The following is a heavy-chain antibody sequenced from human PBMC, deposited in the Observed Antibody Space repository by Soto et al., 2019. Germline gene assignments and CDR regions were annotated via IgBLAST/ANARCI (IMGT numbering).Heavy chain of an antibody. CDR3: YRWWRYAWRFDY. Sequence: SETLSLTCAVSGGSISSGGYSWSWIRQPPGKGLEWIGYIYHSGSTYYNPSLKSRVTISVDRSKNQFSLKLSSVTAADTAVYYCYRWWRYAWRFDYWGQGTLVTVSS. CDR2: IYHSGST. CDR1: GGSISSGGYS. V-gene: IGHV4-30-2*01. D-gene: IGHD3-16*01. J-gene: IGHJ4*02.